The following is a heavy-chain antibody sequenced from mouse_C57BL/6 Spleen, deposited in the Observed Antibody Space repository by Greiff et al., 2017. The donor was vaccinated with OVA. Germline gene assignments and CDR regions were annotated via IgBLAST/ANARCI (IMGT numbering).Heavy chain of an antibody. J-gene: IGHJ3*01. Sequence: EVQLVESGGGLVKPGGSLKLSCAASGFTFSSYAMSWVRQTPEKRLEWVATISDGGSYTYYPDNVKGRITISRDNAKNNLYLQVSHLKSEDTAMYYCARDWSGAYWGQGTLVTVSA. D-gene: IGHD3-1*01. V-gene: IGHV5-4*01. CDR2: ISDGGSYT. CDR1: GFTFSSYA. CDR3: ARDWSGAY.